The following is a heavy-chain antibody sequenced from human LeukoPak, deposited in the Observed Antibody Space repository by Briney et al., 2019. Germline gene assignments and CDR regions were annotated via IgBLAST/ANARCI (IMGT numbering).Heavy chain of an antibody. CDR3: ARDYGGNWGTHNYFDL. CDR1: GYTFNTYH. V-gene: IGHV1-46*02. CDR2: IKPSGGST. J-gene: IGHJ2*01. Sequence: ASVGVSCKASGYTFNTYHIHWVRQAPGHGPEWMGIIKPSGGSTTYAQNFQGRVAMTRDTSTSTVYMELSSLTSEDTAVYYCARDYGGNWGTHNYFDLWGHGTLVTVSS. D-gene: IGHD7-27*01.